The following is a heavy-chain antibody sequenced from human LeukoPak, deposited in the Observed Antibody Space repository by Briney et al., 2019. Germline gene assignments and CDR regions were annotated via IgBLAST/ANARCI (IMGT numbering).Heavy chain of an antibody. V-gene: IGHV5-51*01. J-gene: IGHJ6*03. CDR3: ARIEGNYYYYMDV. CDR1: GYTFISYW. CDR2: IYPSDSDT. Sequence: GESLKISCKGSGYTFISYWIGWVRQMPGKGLECMGIIYPSDSDTRYSPSFQGQVTISVDKCITTAYLQWSSLKASDTAMYYCARIEGNYYYYMDVWGKGTTVTVSS.